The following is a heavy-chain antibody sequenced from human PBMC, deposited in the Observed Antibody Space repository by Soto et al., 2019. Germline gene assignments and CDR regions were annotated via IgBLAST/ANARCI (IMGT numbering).Heavy chain of an antibody. D-gene: IGHD5-18*01. CDR3: ARPLYSYGPMDV. CDR1: GSSVSSGSYY. Sequence: QVQLQESGPGLVKPSETLSLTCTVSGSSVSSGSYYWSWIRQPPGKGLEWIGYIYYSGSTNYNPSLKSRVTISVDTSKNQFSLKLSSVTAADTAVYYCARPLYSYGPMDVWGQGTTVTVSS. CDR2: IYYSGST. J-gene: IGHJ6*02. V-gene: IGHV4-61*01.